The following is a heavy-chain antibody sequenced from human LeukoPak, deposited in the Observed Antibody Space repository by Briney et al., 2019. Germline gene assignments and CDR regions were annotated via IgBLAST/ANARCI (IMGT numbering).Heavy chain of an antibody. CDR1: GGSISSGANY. Sequence: SQTLSLTCTVSGGSISSGANYWSWIRQHPEKGLECIGYIYYSGSTYYNPSLKSRVTISVDTSQNQFSLRLRSVTAADTAVYYCAREGYASGWNDYWGRGILVTVSS. CDR3: AREGYASGWNDY. V-gene: IGHV4-31*03. D-gene: IGHD6-19*01. CDR2: IYYSGST. J-gene: IGHJ4*02.